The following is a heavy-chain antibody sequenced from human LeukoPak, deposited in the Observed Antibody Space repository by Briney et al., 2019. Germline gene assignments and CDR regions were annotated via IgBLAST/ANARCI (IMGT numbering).Heavy chain of an antibody. CDR1: GGSISSSKW. Sequence: SGTLSLTCAVSGGSISSSKWWSWVRRPPGKGREWIGEIYHSGSTNYNPSLKSRVTISVDKSKNQFSLKLSSVTAADTAVYYCARISYSSGWYHAFDIWGQGTMVSVSS. V-gene: IGHV4-4*02. CDR2: IYHSGST. CDR3: ARISYSSGWYHAFDI. D-gene: IGHD6-19*01. J-gene: IGHJ3*02.